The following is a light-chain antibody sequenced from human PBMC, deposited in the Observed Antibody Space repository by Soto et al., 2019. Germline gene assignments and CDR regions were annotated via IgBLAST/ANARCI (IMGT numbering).Light chain of an antibody. J-gene: IGLJ2*01. CDR2: STN. V-gene: IGLV1-44*01. CDR3: AAWDGSLNVVL. Sequence: QSVLTQPPSASGTPGQRVTISCSGSSSNIGSNTANWYQQLPGSAPKLLMYSTNQRPSGVPDRFSGSKSGTSASLAISGLQSEDEADYYCAAWDGSLNVVLFGGGTKLTVL. CDR1: SSNIGSNT.